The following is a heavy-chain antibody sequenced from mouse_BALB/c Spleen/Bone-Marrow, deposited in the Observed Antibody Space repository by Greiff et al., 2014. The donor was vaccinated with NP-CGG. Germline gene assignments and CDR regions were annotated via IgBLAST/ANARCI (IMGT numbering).Heavy chain of an antibody. Sequence: VQLKESGAELVKSGASVKLSCTASGFNIKDTYMYWVKQRPEQGLEWMGRIDPANGNTKYDPKFQDKATITADTSSNTAYLQLSSLTSEDTAVYYCARYYYGSSLFAYWGQGTLVTVSA. J-gene: IGHJ3*01. CDR1: GFNIKDTY. CDR2: IDPANGNT. V-gene: IGHV14-3*02. D-gene: IGHD1-1*01. CDR3: ARYYYGSSLFAY.